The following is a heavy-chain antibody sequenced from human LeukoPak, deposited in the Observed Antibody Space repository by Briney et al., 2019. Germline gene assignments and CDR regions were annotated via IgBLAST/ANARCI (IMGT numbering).Heavy chain of an antibody. CDR3: ARNYGGNSDH. J-gene: IGHJ4*02. V-gene: IGHV3-7*04. Sequence: GGSLRLSCAASGFTFSSSWMTWVRQAPGKGLEWVANIKQDGSEKYYVDSVKGRFTISRDNAKDSLYLQMNSPRAEDTAAYYCARNYGGNSDHWGQGTRVIVSS. CDR2: IKQDGSEK. CDR1: GFTFSSSW. D-gene: IGHD4-23*01.